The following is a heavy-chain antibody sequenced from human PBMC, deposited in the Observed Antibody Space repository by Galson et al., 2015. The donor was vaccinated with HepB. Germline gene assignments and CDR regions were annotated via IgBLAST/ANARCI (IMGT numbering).Heavy chain of an antibody. V-gene: IGHV3-30-3*01. CDR1: GFTFSSYA. CDR3: AKEGIAVAGSFDY. CDR2: ISYDGSNK. J-gene: IGHJ4*02. D-gene: IGHD6-19*01. Sequence: SLRLSCAASGFTFSSYAMHWVRQASGKGLEWVAVISYDGSNKYYADSVKGRFTISRDNSKNTLYLQMNSLRAEDTAVYYCAKEGIAVAGSFDYWGQGTLVTVSS.